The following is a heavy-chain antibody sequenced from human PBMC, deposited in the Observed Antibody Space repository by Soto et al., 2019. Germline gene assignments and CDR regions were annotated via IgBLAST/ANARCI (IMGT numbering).Heavy chain of an antibody. D-gene: IGHD2-8*01. CDR2: ISGYNGDT. V-gene: IGHV1-18*01. CDR3: AKNGQPPCYYYGMDV. Sequence: QGQLVQSGGEAKKPGASVKVSCKASGYTFTRYGISWVRQAPGQGLEWMGWISGYNGDTNNAQKFQGRVTMTIDTSTSTAYMELRSVTSDDTAVYYCAKNGQPPCYYYGMDVWGQGTTVTFSS. J-gene: IGHJ6*02. CDR1: GYTFTRYG.